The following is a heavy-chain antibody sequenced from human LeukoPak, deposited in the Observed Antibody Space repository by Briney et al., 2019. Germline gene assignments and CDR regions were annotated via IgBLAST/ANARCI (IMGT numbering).Heavy chain of an antibody. J-gene: IGHJ6*03. V-gene: IGHV4-34*01. Sequence: ASETLSLTCAVYGGSFSGYYWSWIRQPPGKGLEWIGEINHSGSTNCNPSLKSRVTISVDTSKNQFSLKLSSVTAADTAVYYCAREGITGYMDVWGKGTTVTVSS. CDR1: GGSFSGYY. CDR2: INHSGST. D-gene: IGHD2-8*02. CDR3: AREGITGYMDV.